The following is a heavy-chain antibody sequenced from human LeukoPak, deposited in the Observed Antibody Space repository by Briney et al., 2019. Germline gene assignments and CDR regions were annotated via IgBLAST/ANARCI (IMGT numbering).Heavy chain of an antibody. V-gene: IGHV3-23*01. J-gene: IGHJ5*02. CDR3: AKESGYQLLYNWFDP. CDR1: GFTFSSYA. Sequence: GGSLRLSCAASGFTFSSYAMSWVRQAPGKGLEWVSAISGSGGSTYYADSVKGRFTISRDNSKNTLYLQMNSLRAEDTAVYYCAKESGYQLLYNWFDPWDQGTLVTVSS. CDR2: ISGSGGST. D-gene: IGHD2-2*01.